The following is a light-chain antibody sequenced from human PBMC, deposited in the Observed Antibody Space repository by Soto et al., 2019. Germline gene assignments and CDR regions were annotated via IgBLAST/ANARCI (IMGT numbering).Light chain of an antibody. J-gene: IGKJ5*01. CDR2: GAS. CDR1: QSVSSN. Sequence: XIXMTQSPATLXXSXGERATLXXRASQSVSSNLAWYQHKPGQAPRLLISGASTRATGIPARFSGSGSGTEFTLTISSLQSEDFAVYYCQQYNNWPITFGQGTRLEI. V-gene: IGKV3-15*01. CDR3: QQYNNWPIT.